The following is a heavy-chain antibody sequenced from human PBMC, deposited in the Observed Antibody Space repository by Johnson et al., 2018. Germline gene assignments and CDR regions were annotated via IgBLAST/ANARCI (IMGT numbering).Heavy chain of an antibody. D-gene: IGHD4-23*01. J-gene: IGHJ5*02. Sequence: VQLVESGAEVKKPGASVKVSCKASGYTFTSYDLNWVRQAPGQGLEWMGWMNPNSGDTGYAQKFQGRVTLTRDTSIGTAYMELSSLRSEDTAVYYCASDYGGNAGEFDPWGQGTLVTVSS. CDR1: GYTFTSYD. CDR3: ASDYGGNAGEFDP. CDR2: MNPNSGDT. V-gene: IGHV1-8*01.